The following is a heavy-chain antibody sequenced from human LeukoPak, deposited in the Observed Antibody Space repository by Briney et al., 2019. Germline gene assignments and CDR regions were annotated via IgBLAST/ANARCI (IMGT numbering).Heavy chain of an antibody. D-gene: IGHD2-2*03. Sequence: SETLSLTCTVSGGSIGSFYWSWIRQAPGKGPEWIANVYGNGNTNYNPPLRGRVSMSVATSSEQFSLRLRSVTAADTAIYYCARHAFVLEAGYCFDPWGQGILVTVSS. CDR3: ARHAFVLEAGYCFDP. V-gene: IGHV4-59*08. CDR2: VYGNGNT. CDR1: GGSIGSFY. J-gene: IGHJ5*02.